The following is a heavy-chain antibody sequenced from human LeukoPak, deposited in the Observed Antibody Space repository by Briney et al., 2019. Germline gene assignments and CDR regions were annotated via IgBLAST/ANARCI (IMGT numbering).Heavy chain of an antibody. J-gene: IGHJ4*02. CDR3: ARRASSGYHFDY. CDR2: INHSGST. CDR1: GGSISSYY. D-gene: IGHD3-22*01. V-gene: IGHV4-34*01. Sequence: PSETLSLTCTVSGGSISSYYWSWIRQPPGKGLEWIGEINHSGSTNYNPSLKSRVTISVDTSKNQFSLKLSSVTAADTAVYYCARRASSGYHFDYWGQGTLVTVSS.